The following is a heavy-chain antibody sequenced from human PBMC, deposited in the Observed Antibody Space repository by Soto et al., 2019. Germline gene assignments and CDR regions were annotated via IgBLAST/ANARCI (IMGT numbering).Heavy chain of an antibody. J-gene: IGHJ6*02. CDR2: ISAYNGNT. CDR3: ASSSYGTYSDYYYGMDV. CDR1: GYTFTSYG. Sequence: ASVKVSCKASGYTFTSYGISWVRQAPGQGLEWMGWISAYNGNTNYAQKLQGRVTMTTDTSTSTAYMELRGLRSDDTAVYYCASSSYGTYSDYYYGMDVWGQGTTVTVSS. D-gene: IGHD5-18*01. V-gene: IGHV1-18*01.